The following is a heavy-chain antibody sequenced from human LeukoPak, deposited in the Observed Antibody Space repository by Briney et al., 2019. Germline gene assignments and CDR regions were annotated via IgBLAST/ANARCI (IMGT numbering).Heavy chain of an antibody. CDR3: ARSYGSGSYFDS. CDR1: GGSIRSFY. J-gene: IGHJ4*02. Sequence: PSETLSLTCTVSGGSIRSFYWSWIRQPPGKGLEWIGYISYSGNTGYNPSLKSRVTISLDMSKNEFSLRLSSVTAADRALYYCARSYGSGSYFDSWGQGTPVTVSS. V-gene: IGHV4-59*01. CDR2: ISYSGNT. D-gene: IGHD3-10*01.